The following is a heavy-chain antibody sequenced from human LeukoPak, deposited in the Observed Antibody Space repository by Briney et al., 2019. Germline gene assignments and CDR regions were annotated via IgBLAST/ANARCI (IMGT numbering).Heavy chain of an antibody. CDR1: GFTFDDYG. CDR3: ARDDGWNARGKGPDY. Sequence: GGSLRLSCAASGFTFDDYGMSWVRQAPGKGLEWVSGINWNGGSTGYADSVKGRFTISRDNAKNSLYLQMNSLRAEDTALYCCARDDGWNARGKGPDYWGQGTLVTVSS. D-gene: IGHD1-1*01. CDR2: INWNGGST. V-gene: IGHV3-20*04. J-gene: IGHJ4*02.